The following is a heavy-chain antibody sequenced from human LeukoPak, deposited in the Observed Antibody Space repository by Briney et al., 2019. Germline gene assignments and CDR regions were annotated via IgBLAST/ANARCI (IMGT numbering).Heavy chain of an antibody. Sequence: SQTLSLTCTVSGDSISSGDYYWSWIRQPAGKGLEWIGRIYTSGSTNYNPSLKSRVTMSVDTSKNQFSLKLSSVTAADTAVYYCARNSGRFDYWGQGTLVTVSS. CDR2: IYTSGST. J-gene: IGHJ4*02. CDR3: ARNSGRFDY. D-gene: IGHD3-10*01. CDR1: GDSISSGDYY. V-gene: IGHV4-61*02.